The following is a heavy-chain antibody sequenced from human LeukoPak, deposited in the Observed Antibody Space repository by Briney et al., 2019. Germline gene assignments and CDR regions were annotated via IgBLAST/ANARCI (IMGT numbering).Heavy chain of an antibody. CDR1: GYTFTRYY. D-gene: IGHD1-1*01. CDR3: ARWKWNRGTVDY. J-gene: IGHJ4*02. V-gene: IGHV1-2*02. CDR2: INPNSGGT. Sequence: ASVKVSCKASGYTFTRYYMHWVRQAPGQGLEWMGCINPNSGGTNYAQKIKGRVTMNRDTYIRTAYMRLSRMRSDDTAVYYCARWKWNRGTVDYWGQGTLVTVSS.